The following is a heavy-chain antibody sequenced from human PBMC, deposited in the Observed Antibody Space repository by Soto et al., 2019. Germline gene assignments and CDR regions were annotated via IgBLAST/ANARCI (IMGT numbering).Heavy chain of an antibody. CDR2: ISYDGSDK. V-gene: IGHV3-30-3*01. D-gene: IGHD2-15*01. CDR1: GFTLSSYA. J-gene: IGHJ4*02. CDR3: ARRYCSGGYCDFDY. Sequence: QVQLVESGGGVVQPGRSLRLSCAASGFTLSSYAMHWVRQAPGKGLGWVAVISYDGSDKYYADSVKGRFTISRDNSKNTLFLQMNTLRPDDTAVYYCARRYCSGGYCDFDYWGQGTLVTVSS.